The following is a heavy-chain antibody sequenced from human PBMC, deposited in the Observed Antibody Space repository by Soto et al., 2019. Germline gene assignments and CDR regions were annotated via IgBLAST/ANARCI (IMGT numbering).Heavy chain of an antibody. CDR2: ISASGGDT. J-gene: IGHJ4*02. D-gene: IGHD6-19*01. CDR3: AKNFGYSSGCSDY. CDR1: GFTFSSSG. V-gene: IGHV3-23*01. Sequence: PGGSLRLSCATSGFTFSSSGMSWVRQAPGKGLEWVSGISASGGDTYYADSVKGRFTISRDNSKNTLYLQMNSLRAEDTAVYYYAKNFGYSSGCSDYWGQGTLVTVSS.